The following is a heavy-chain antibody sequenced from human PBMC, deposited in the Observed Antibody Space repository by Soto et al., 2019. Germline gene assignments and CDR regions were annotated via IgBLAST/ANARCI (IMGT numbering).Heavy chain of an antibody. Sequence: QVQLAESGGGVVQPGRSLRLSCAASGFTFSGNGMHWVRKAPGKGLEWVAVIWDDGSNKYYAESVEGRFIIARDNSKNTVYLQMNGVGAEDRAVYYCARDRGSWGSNYLDYWGQGSLVTISS. CDR3: ARDRGSWGSNYLDY. J-gene: IGHJ4*02. V-gene: IGHV3-33*01. CDR1: GFTFSGNG. CDR2: IWDDGSNK. D-gene: IGHD7-27*01.